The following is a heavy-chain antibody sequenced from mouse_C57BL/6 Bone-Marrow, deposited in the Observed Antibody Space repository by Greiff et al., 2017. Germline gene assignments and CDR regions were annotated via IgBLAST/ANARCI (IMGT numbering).Heavy chain of an antibody. CDR1: GFSLTSYG. CDR2: IWSDGST. CDR3: ARPHYGSSPYAMDY. D-gene: IGHD1-1*01. J-gene: IGHJ4*01. Sequence: VKLVESGPGLVAPSQSLSITCTVSGFSLTSYGLHWVRQPPGKGLEWLVVIWSDGSTTYNSALKSRLSISKDNSKSQVFLKMNSLQTDDTAMYFCARPHYGSSPYAMDYWGQGTSVTVSS. V-gene: IGHV2-6*03.